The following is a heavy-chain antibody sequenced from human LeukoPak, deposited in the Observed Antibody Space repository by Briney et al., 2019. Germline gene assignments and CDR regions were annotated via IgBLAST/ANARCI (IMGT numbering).Heavy chain of an antibody. D-gene: IGHD4-17*01. CDR1: GGSISSSSYY. Sequence: SGTLSLTCTVSGGSISSSSYYWGWIRQPPGKGLEWVGRIYYSGSTYYNPSLKGRVTISVDTSKDQFSLKLSSVTAADTAVYYCARVFSYDYGDYEKVYYFDYWGQGTLVTVSS. J-gene: IGHJ4*02. V-gene: IGHV4-39*07. CDR2: IYYSGST. CDR3: ARVFSYDYGDYEKVYYFDY.